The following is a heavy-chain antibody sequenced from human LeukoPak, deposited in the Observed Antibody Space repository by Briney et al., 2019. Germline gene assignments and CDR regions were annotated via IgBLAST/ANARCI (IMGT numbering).Heavy chain of an antibody. CDR3: AREGGSSGWYGDYYYYYGMDV. CDR2: IIPIFGTA. V-gene: IGHV1-69*13. CDR1: GGTFISYA. J-gene: IGHJ6*02. Sequence: ASVKVSCKASGGTFISYAISWVRQAPGQGLEWMGGIIPIFGTANYAQKFQGRVTITADESTSTAYMELSSLRSEDTAVYYCAREGGSSGWYGDYYYYYGMDVWGQGTTVTVSS. D-gene: IGHD6-19*01.